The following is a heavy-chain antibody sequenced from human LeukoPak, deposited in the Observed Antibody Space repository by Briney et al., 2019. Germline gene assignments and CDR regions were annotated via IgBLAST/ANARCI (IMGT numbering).Heavy chain of an antibody. CDR3: AKLAAAGTAHYYFDY. V-gene: IGHV1-46*01. D-gene: IGHD6-13*01. J-gene: IGHJ4*02. CDR1: GGTFSSYG. Sequence: ASVKVSCKPSGGTFSSYGVSWVRQAPGQGLEIMGIINPSGGSTTYAQKFQGRVTKTRDTSTSTVYMELSSLRSEDTAVYYCAKLAAAGTAHYYFDYWGQGTLVTVSS. CDR2: INPSGGST.